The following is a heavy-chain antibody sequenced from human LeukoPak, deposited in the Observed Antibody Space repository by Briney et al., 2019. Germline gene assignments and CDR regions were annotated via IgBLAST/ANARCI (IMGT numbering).Heavy chain of an antibody. Sequence: KPSETLSLTCAVYGGSFSGYYWSWIRQPPRKGLEWIGEINHSGSTNYNPSLKSRVTISVDTSKNQFSLKLSSVTAADTAVYYCAREDRALWAYYFDYWGQGTLVTVSS. CDR3: AREDRALWAYYFDY. J-gene: IGHJ4*02. D-gene: IGHD3-10*01. CDR1: GGSFSGYY. V-gene: IGHV4-34*01. CDR2: INHSGST.